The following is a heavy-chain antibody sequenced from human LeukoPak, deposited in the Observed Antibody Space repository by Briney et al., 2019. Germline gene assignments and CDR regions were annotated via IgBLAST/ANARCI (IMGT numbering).Heavy chain of an antibody. V-gene: IGHV4-39*07. CDR2: IYYSGST. Sequence: PSETLSLTCTVSGGSISSSSYYWGWIRQPPGKGLEWIGSIYYSGSTYYNPSLKSRVTISVDTSKNQFSLKLSSVTAADTAVYYCARGRVVPAADFDCWGQGTLVTVSS. CDR3: ARGRVVPAADFDC. J-gene: IGHJ4*02. D-gene: IGHD2-2*01. CDR1: GGSISSSSYY.